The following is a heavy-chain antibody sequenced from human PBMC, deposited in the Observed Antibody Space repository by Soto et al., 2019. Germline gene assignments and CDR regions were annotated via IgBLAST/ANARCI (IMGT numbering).Heavy chain of an antibody. CDR2: ISTYNGYT. J-gene: IGHJ4*02. CDR1: GYTFTGFV. D-gene: IGHD6-13*01. V-gene: IGHV1-18*01. Sequence: QVQLVQSGAEVKKPGASVKVSCKASGYTFTGFVITWVRQAPGQGLEWMGWISTYNGYTNYAQKLQGRVTMTTDTATSTAYMELRSLRSDDTAVYYCARVGSSWSNDYWGQGTLVTVSS. CDR3: ARVGSSWSNDY.